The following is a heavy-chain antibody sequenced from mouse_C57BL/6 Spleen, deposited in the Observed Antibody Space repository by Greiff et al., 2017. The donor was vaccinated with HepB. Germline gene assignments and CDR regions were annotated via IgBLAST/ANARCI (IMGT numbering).Heavy chain of an antibody. CDR1: GYAFSSYW. V-gene: IGHV1-80*01. Sequence: VQLQQSGAELVKPGASVKISCKASGYAFSSYWMNWVKQRPGKGLEWIGQIYPGDGDTNYNGKFKGKATLTADKSSSTAYMQLSSLTSEDSAVYFCARLEITTVVADFDYWGQGTTLTVSS. D-gene: IGHD1-1*01. J-gene: IGHJ2*01. CDR3: ARLEITTVVADFDY. CDR2: IYPGDGDT.